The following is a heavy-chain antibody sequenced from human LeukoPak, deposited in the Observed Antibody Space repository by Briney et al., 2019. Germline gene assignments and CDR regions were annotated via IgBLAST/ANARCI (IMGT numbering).Heavy chain of an antibody. Sequence: PSETLSLTCTVSGGFISSGSYYWSWIRQPPGKGLEWIGYIYYSGSTNYNPSLKSRVTISVETSKNEFSLKLRSVTAADTAVYYCARVTGYRIEDYFDYWGQGTLVTISS. CDR1: GGFISSGSYY. CDR3: ARVTGYRIEDYFDY. CDR2: IYYSGST. V-gene: IGHV4-61*01. D-gene: IGHD6-13*01. J-gene: IGHJ4*02.